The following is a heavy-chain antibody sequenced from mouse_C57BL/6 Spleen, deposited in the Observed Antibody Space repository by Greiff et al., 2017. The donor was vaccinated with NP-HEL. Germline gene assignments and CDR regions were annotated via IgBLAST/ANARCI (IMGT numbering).Heavy chain of an antibody. CDR3: AKGGDFYYAMDY. CDR2: IWRGGST. J-gene: IGHJ4*01. V-gene: IGHV2-5*01. Sequence: VKLMESGPGLVQPSQSLSITCTVSGFSLTSYGVHWVRQSPGKGLEWLGVIWRGGSTDYNAAFMSRLSITKDNSKSQVFFKMNSLQADDTAIYYCAKGGDFYYAMDYWGQGTSVTVSS. CDR1: GFSLTSYG.